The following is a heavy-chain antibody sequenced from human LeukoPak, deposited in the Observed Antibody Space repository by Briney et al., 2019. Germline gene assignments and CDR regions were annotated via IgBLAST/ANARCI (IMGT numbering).Heavy chain of an antibody. CDR1: GFTFDDYA. CDR3: AKDSGLEGDDYSFDY. V-gene: IGHV3-43D*03. J-gene: IGHJ4*02. Sequence: GGSLRLSCAASGFTFDDYAMHWVRQAPGKGLEWVSLISWDGGSTYYADSVKGRFTISRDNSKNSLYLQMNSLRAEDTALYYCAKDSGLEGDDYSFDYWGQGTLVTVSS. D-gene: IGHD2-21*02. CDR2: ISWDGGST.